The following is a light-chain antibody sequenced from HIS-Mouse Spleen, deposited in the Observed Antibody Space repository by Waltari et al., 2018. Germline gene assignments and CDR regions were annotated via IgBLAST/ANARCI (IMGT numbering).Light chain of an antibody. CDR1: SSNIGSNY. J-gene: IGLJ3*02. CDR2: RNN. CDR3: AAWDDSLSGPV. V-gene: IGLV1-47*01. Sequence: QSVLTQPPSASGTPGQRVTISCSGSSSNIGSNYVYWYQQLPGTAPKLHIYRNNRRRASVPDRFSGSKSGTSASLAISGLRSEEEADYYCAAWDDSLSGPVFGGGTKLTVL.